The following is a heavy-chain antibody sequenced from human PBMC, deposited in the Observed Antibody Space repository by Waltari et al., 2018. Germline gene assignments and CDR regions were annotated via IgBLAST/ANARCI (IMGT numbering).Heavy chain of an antibody. Sequence: QLQLQESGPGLVKPSETLSLTCTVSGGSIRSSSYYWGWIRQPPGKGLEWIGSIYYSGSTYYNPSLKSRVTISVDTSKNQFSLKLSSVTAADTAVYYCARHAAAAGPYYFDYWGQGTLVTVSS. J-gene: IGHJ4*02. V-gene: IGHV4-39*01. CDR2: IYYSGST. CDR3: ARHAAAAGPYYFDY. D-gene: IGHD6-13*01. CDR1: GGSIRSSSYY.